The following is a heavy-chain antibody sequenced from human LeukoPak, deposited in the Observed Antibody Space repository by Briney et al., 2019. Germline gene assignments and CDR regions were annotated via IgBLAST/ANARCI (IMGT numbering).Heavy chain of an antibody. D-gene: IGHD4-23*01. J-gene: IGHJ4*02. V-gene: IGHV1-69*06. CDR3: AREAVAYTSYYFDY. Sequence: SVKVSCKASGDTFSSYAITWVRQAPGQGLEWMGRIIPTFGTANYAQRFQGRVTITADKSTSPAYMELSSLRSEDTAVYYCAREAVAYTSYYFDYWGQGTLVTVSS. CDR2: IIPTFGTA. CDR1: GDTFSSYA.